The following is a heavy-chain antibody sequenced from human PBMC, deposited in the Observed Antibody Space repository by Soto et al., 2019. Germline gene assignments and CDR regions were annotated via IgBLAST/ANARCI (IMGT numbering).Heavy chain of an antibody. Sequence: GASVKVSCKASGYTFTSLDINWVRQATGQGLEWMGWMQPSSGNTGYAQKFQGRVTMTRDISTSTAYMELSSLRSDDTAVYYCARGVDAGVDYWGQGTLVTVPS. V-gene: IGHV1-8*01. CDR1: GYTFTSLD. CDR2: MQPSSGNT. D-gene: IGHD1-26*01. J-gene: IGHJ4*02. CDR3: ARGVDAGVDY.